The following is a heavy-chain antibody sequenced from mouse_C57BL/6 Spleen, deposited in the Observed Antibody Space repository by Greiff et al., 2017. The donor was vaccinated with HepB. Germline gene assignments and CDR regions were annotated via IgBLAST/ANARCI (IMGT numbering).Heavy chain of an antibody. V-gene: IGHV1-64*01. J-gene: IGHJ2*01. CDR2: IHPNSGST. CDR3: TKTTQATYYFDY. Sequence: QVQLQQPGAELVKPGASVKLSCKASGYTFTSYWMHWVKQRPGQGLEWIGMIHPNSGSTNYNEKFKSKATLTVDKSSSTAYMQRSSLTSEDSAVYYCTKTTQATYYFDYWGQGTTLTVSS. D-gene: IGHD3-2*02. CDR1: GYTFTSYW.